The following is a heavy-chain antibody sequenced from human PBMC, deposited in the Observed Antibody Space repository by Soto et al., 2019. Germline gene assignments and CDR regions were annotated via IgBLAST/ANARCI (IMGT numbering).Heavy chain of an antibody. CDR3: ARAIPRIAVAGPPGYYGMDA. Sequence: GASVKVSRKASGGTFSSYAISWVRQAPGQGLGWMGGNISIFGTTNYAQTFQSRVTITADESTSTAYMELSSLRAEDTAVYYCARAIPRIAVAGPPGYYGMDAWGQGTPVTVSS. CDR1: GGTFSSYA. J-gene: IGHJ6*02. D-gene: IGHD6-19*01. CDR2: NISIFGTT. V-gene: IGHV1-69*13.